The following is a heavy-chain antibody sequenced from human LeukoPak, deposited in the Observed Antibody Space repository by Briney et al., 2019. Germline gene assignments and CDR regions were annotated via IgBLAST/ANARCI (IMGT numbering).Heavy chain of an antibody. J-gene: IGHJ4*02. CDR3: ARRSGYDYYYFDY. V-gene: IGHV4-31*03. CDR1: GGSISSGGYY. Sequence: SETLSLTCTVSGGSISSGGYYWSWIRQQPGKGLEWIGYIYYSGSTYYNPSLKSRVTISVDTSKNQFSLKLSSVTAADTAVYYCARRSGYDYYYFDYWGQGTLVTVSS. D-gene: IGHD5-12*01. CDR2: IYYSGST.